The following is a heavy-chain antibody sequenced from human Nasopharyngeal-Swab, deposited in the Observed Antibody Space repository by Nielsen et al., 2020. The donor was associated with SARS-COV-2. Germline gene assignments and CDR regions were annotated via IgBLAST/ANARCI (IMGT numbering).Heavy chain of an antibody. CDR2: ISSSSSTI. V-gene: IGHV3-48*02. Sequence: WIRQPPGKGLEWVSYISSSSSTIYYADSAKGRFTISRDNAKNSLYLQMNSLRDEDTAVYYCARDLKGSGSYYNPILDYWGQGTLVTVSS. D-gene: IGHD3-10*01. J-gene: IGHJ4*02. CDR3: ARDLKGSGSYYNPILDY.